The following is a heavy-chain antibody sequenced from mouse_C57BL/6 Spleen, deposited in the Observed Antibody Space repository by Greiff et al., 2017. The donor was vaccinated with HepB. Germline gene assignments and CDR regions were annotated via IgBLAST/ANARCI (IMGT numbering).Heavy chain of an antibody. CDR1: GYTFTSYW. CDR2: IHPNSGST. J-gene: IGHJ4*01. Sequence: VQLQQSGAELVKPGASVKLSCKASGYTFTSYWMHWVKQRPGQGLEWIGMIHPNSGSTNYNEKFKSKATLTVDKSSSTAYMQLSSLTSEDSAVYYCARESYDYDAMDYWGQGTSVTVSS. CDR3: ARESYDYDAMDY. D-gene: IGHD2-12*01. V-gene: IGHV1-64*01.